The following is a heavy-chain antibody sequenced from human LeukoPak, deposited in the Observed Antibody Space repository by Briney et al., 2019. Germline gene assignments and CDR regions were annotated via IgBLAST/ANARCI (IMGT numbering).Heavy chain of an antibody. V-gene: IGHV4-34*01. D-gene: IGHD1-26*01. J-gene: IGHJ4*02. CDR3: ARGEVGATTPGFDY. CDR2: INHSGSN. CDR1: GGSFSGYY. Sequence: KPSETLSLTCAVYGGSFSGYYWSWIRQPPGKGLEWIGEINHSGSNNYNASLKSRVTISVDTSKNQFSLKLSSVTAADTAVYYCARGEVGATTPGFDYWGQGTLATVSS.